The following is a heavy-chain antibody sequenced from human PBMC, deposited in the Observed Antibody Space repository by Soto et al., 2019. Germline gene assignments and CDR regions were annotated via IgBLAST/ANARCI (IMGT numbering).Heavy chain of an antibody. CDR3: AASHVYYYDSSGYSEAGMDV. V-gene: IGHV1-8*01. CDR1: GYTFTSYD. Sequence: ASVKVSCKASGYTFTSYDINWVRQATGQGLEWMGWMNPNSGNTNYAQKFQERVTITRDMSTSTAYMELSSLRSEDTAVYYCAASHVYYYDSSGYSEAGMDVWGQGTTVTVSS. D-gene: IGHD3-22*01. CDR2: MNPNSGNT. J-gene: IGHJ6*02.